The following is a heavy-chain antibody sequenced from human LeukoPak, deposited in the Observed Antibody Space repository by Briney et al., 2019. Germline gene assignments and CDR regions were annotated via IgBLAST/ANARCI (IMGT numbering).Heavy chain of an antibody. CDR1: GGTFSSYA. V-gene: IGHV1-69*13. CDR2: IIPIFGTA. CDR3: AREGLYYYGMDV. J-gene: IGHJ6*02. Sequence: SVRVSCKASGGTFSSYAIGWVRQAPGQGLEWMGGIIPIFGTANYAQKFQGRVTITADESTSTAYMELSSLRSEDTAVYYCAREGLYYYGMDVWGQGTTVTVSS.